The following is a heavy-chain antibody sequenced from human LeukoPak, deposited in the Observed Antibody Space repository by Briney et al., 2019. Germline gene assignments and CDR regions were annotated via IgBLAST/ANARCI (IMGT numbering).Heavy chain of an antibody. CDR2: ISGSGAFT. J-gene: IGHJ4*02. D-gene: IGHD6-25*01. Sequence: GGSLRLSCAASGFTYSTYSMSWVRQAPGKGLEWVSAISGSGAFTYYAGSVKGRFTISRDNSKNTLYLQMNSLRAEDTAVYYCAKDPFSSDYYGSFDYWGQGTLVTVSS. CDR3: AKDPFSSDYYGSFDY. CDR1: GFTYSTYS. V-gene: IGHV3-23*01.